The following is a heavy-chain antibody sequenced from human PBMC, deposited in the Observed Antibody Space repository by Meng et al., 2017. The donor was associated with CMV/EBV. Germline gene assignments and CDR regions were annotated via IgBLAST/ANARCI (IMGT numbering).Heavy chain of an antibody. V-gene: IGHV3-11*04. CDR1: GFTFSDYY. CDR2: ISSSGSTI. CDR3: ARDDLPKTVYYGSGGRHASIDY. D-gene: IGHD3-10*01. Sequence: GGSLRLSCAASGFTFSDYYMSWISQRPGQGLERVSYISSSGSTIYYADSVKGRFTIPRDNARNSLYLQMNSLRAEDTAVYYCARDDLPKTVYYGSGGRHASIDYWGQGTLVTVSS. J-gene: IGHJ4*02.